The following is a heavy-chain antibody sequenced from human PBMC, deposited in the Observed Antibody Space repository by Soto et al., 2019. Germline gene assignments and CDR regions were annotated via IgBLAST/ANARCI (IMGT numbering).Heavy chain of an antibody. Sequence: GGSLRLSCAASGVPFSSYAMSWVRQAPGKGLEWVGDIKRESGGGTTDYTAPVKGRFTISRDDSKNMVYLQMDSLKTEDTAVYYCTTDKGVPNPYDNIWYSVAFDFWGQGVLVTVSS. CDR1: GVPFSSYA. CDR3: TTDKGVPNPYDNIWYSVAFDF. D-gene: IGHD6-13*01. J-gene: IGHJ4*02. CDR2: IKRESGGGTT. V-gene: IGHV3-15*05.